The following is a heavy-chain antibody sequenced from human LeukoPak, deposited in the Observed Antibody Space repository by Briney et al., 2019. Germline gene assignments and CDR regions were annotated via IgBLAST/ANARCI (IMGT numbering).Heavy chain of an antibody. CDR3: ASSSGRIEYFQH. V-gene: IGHV1-69*01. D-gene: IGHD3-22*01. CDR2: IIPIFGTA. Sequence: SVKVSCKASGGTFSSYAISWVRQVPGQGLEWMGGIIPIFGTASYAQKFQGRVTMTADESTTTAYMELRSLRSEDTAVYYCASSSGRIEYFQHWGQGTLVTVSS. CDR1: GGTFSSYA. J-gene: IGHJ1*01.